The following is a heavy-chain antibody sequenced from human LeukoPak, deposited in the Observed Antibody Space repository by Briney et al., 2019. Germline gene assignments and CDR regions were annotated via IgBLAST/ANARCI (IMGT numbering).Heavy chain of an antibody. D-gene: IGHD3-22*01. V-gene: IGHV3-23*01. CDR2: ISGSGGST. CDR3: AKDRTYYGSSGYDDY. Sequence: GGSLRLSCAASGFTFSSYAMSWVRQAPGKGLEWVSAISGSGGSTYYADSVKGRFTISGDNSKNTLYLQMNSLRAEDTAVYYCAKDRTYYGSSGYDDYWGQGTLVTVSS. J-gene: IGHJ4*02. CDR1: GFTFSSYA.